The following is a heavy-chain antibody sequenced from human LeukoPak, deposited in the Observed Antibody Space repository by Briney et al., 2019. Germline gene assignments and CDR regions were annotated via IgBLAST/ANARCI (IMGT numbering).Heavy chain of an antibody. V-gene: IGHV3-48*03. D-gene: IGHD5-18*01. CDR3: ARDLASYGFLDY. CDR1: GFTFSSYE. CDR2: ISSSGGTI. J-gene: IGHJ4*02. Sequence: GGSLRLSCAASGFTFSSYEMNWVRQAPGKGLEWVSYISSSGGTIYYADSVKGRFTISRDNAKNSLYLQMNSLRAEDTAVYYCARDLASYGFLDYWGQGTLVTVSS.